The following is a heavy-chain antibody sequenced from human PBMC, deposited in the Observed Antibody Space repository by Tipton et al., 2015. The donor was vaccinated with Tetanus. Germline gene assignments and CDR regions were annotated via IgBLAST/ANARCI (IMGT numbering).Heavy chain of an antibody. J-gene: IGHJ4*02. D-gene: IGHD2-2*01. Sequence: VQLVQSGAEVKQPGESLKISCKGSGYMFSSHWIGWVRQVPGKGLEWLGTIYPGDSGTTYSPPFQGQVTLSVDKSISTAYLQWSSLKASDTALYYCGRPRGSSTNNVDIWGQGTLVTVSS. CDR1: GYMFSSHW. CDR2: IYPGDSGT. CDR3: GRPRGSSTNNVDI. V-gene: IGHV5-51*01.